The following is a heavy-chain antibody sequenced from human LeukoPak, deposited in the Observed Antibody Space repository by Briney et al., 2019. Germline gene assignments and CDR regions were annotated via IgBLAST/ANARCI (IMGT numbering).Heavy chain of an antibody. Sequence: PSETLSLTCTVSGGSISSGDYYWSWIRQPPGKGLEWIGYIYHSGSTYYNPSLKSRVTISVDRSKNQFSLKLSSVTAADTAVYYCARAGIAAAAAFDYWGQGTLVTVSS. J-gene: IGHJ4*02. D-gene: IGHD6-13*01. CDR2: IYHSGST. CDR3: ARAGIAAAAAFDY. V-gene: IGHV4-30-2*01. CDR1: GGSISSGDYY.